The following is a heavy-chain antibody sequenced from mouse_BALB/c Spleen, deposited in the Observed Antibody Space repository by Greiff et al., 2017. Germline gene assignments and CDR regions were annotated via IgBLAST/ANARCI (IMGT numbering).Heavy chain of an antibody. CDR3: ARGEGNPAWFAY. Sequence: VQLMESGPGLVAPSQSLSITCTVSGFSLTSYGVHWVRQPPGKGLEWLGVIWAGGSTNYNSALMSRLSISKDNSKSQVFLKMNSLQTDDTAMYYCARGEGNPAWFAYWGQGTLVTVSA. CDR1: GFSLTSYG. D-gene: IGHD2-1*01. V-gene: IGHV2-9*02. J-gene: IGHJ3*01. CDR2: IWAGGST.